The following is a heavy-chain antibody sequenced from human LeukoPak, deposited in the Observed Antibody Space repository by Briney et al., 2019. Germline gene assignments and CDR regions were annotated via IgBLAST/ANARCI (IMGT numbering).Heavy chain of an antibody. V-gene: IGHV3-23*01. J-gene: IGHJ4*02. CDR1: GFTFNTYI. D-gene: IGHD6-19*01. Sequence: GGPLRLSCVASGFTFNTYIMTWVRQAPGKGLEWVSTMTGSGTSSYYADSVKGRFTVSRDNSKKTLYLQMKSLRAEDTAVYYCAKDDAVAISSLTYWGQGTLVTVSS. CDR2: MTGSGTSS. CDR3: AKDDAVAISSLTY.